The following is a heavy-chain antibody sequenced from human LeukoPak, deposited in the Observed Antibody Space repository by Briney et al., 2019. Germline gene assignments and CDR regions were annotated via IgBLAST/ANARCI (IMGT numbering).Heavy chain of an antibody. J-gene: IGHJ4*02. CDR3: SAGSPFDY. CDR2: IKSKTDGGTT. Sequence: GGSLRLSCAASGFTFSNAWMSWVREAPGKGLVWVGRIKSKTDGGTTDYAAPVKGRFTISRDDSKNTLYLQMNSLKTEDTAVYYCSAGSPFDYWGQGILVTVSS. CDR1: GFTFSNAW. V-gene: IGHV3-15*01. D-gene: IGHD3-10*01.